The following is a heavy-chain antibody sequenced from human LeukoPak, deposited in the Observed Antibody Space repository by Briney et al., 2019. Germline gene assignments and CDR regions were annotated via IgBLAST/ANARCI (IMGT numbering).Heavy chain of an antibody. V-gene: IGHV4-34*01. CDR3: ARGYGDDGIYYYYYMDV. D-gene: IGHD4-17*01. CDR1: GGSLRGYY. Sequence: PSETLSLTCSVYGGSLRGYYWSWIHQPPGKGLEWIGEINHSGSTNYNPSLKSRVTISVDTPKNQFSLKLSSVTAADTAVYYCARGYGDDGIYYYYYMDVWGKGTTVTISS. J-gene: IGHJ6*03. CDR2: INHSGST.